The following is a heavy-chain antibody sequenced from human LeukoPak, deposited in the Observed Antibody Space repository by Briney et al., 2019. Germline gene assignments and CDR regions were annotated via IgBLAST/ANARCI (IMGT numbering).Heavy chain of an antibody. V-gene: IGHV3-20*04. CDR3: AREKYDSSGYYTDNYYFDY. Sequence: GGSLRLSCAASRLTFDDYGMTWVRQAPGKGLKWVSDINWNGGSIGYADSVKGRFTVSRDNAKNSLYLQMNSLRAEDTALYYCAREKYDSSGYYTDNYYFDYWGQGTLVTVSS. CDR2: INWNGGSI. J-gene: IGHJ4*02. CDR1: RLTFDDYG. D-gene: IGHD3-22*01.